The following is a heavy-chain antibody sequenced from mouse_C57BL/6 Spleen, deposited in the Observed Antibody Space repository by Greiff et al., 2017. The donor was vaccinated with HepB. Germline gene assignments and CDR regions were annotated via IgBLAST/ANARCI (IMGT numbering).Heavy chain of an antibody. CDR3: ARRGILGGYFDY. D-gene: IGHD4-1*01. J-gene: IGHJ2*01. V-gene: IGHV1-52*01. Sequence: VKLQQPGAELVRPGSSVKLSCKASGYTFTSYWMHWVKQRPIQGLEWIGNIDPSDSETHYNQKFKDKATLTVDKSSSTAYMQLSSLTSEDSAVYYCARRGILGGYFDYWGQGTTLTVSS. CDR1: GYTFTSYW. CDR2: IDPSDSET.